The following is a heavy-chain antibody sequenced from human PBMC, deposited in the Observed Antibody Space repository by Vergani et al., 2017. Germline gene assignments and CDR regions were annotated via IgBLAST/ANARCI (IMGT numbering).Heavy chain of an antibody. CDR2: TIPIFGTA. Sequence: QVQLVQSGAEVKKPGSSVKVSCKVSGGTFSSSAISWVRQAPGQGLEWMGGTIPIFGTANYAQKFQGRVTITADESTSTAYMELSSLSSEDTAVYYCARGRDGYNYYVGWFDPWGQGTLVTVSS. CDR1: GGTFSSSA. CDR3: ARGRDGYNYYVGWFDP. D-gene: IGHD5-24*01. V-gene: IGHV1-69*12. J-gene: IGHJ5*02.